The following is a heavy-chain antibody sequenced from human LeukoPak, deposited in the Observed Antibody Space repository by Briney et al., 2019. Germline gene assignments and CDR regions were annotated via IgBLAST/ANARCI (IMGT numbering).Heavy chain of an antibody. CDR3: ARDPSGYFNY. Sequence: SETLSLTCAVYGGSFSGYYWSWIRQPPGKGLEWIGEINQSGSTNYNPSLKSRVTISVDTSKNQFSLELSSVTAADTAVYYCARDPSGYFNYWGQGTLATVSS. CDR1: GGSFSGYY. D-gene: IGHD3-22*01. V-gene: IGHV4-34*01. CDR2: INQSGST. J-gene: IGHJ4*02.